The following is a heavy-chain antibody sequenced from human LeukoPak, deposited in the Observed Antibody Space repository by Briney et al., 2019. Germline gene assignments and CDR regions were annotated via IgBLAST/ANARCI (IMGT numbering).Heavy chain of an antibody. CDR1: GFTFSSYA. CDR2: ISASGDST. CDR3: AKDPTDFDSSGQTYFDY. Sequence: GGSLRLSCAASGFTFSSYAMSWVRQAPGKGLEWVSGISASGDSTFYAGSVKGRFTISRDNSKNTLYLQMNSLRAEDTAVYYCAKDPTDFDSSGQTYFDYWGQGTLVTVFS. D-gene: IGHD3-22*01. V-gene: IGHV3-23*01. J-gene: IGHJ4*02.